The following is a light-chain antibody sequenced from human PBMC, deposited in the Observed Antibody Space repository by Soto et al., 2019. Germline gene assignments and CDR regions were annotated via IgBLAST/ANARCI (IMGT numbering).Light chain of an antibody. V-gene: IGKV1-5*01. CDR3: QEYYTYYRT. CDR1: QSIGTW. Sequence: DIQMTQAPSTLSASIGDRVTITCRASQSIGTWLAWYQQKPGTAPKLLIYDVSGLQGGAPSRFSGSGSGTEFTLTISRLQPDDLATYYCQEYYTYYRTFGQGTKVDIK. J-gene: IGKJ1*01. CDR2: DVS.